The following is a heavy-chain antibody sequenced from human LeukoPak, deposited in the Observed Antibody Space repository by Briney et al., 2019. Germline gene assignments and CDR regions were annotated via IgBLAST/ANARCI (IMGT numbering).Heavy chain of an antibody. D-gene: IGHD4-23*01. CDR2: IYYSGST. CDR1: GGFISSYY. Sequence: KSSETLSLTCTVSGGFISSYYWSWIRQPPGKGLEWIGYIYYSGSTNYNPSLKSRVTISVDTSKNQFSLKLSSVTAADTAVYYCARTSGGNSDYWGQGTLVTVSS. CDR3: ARTSGGNSDY. V-gene: IGHV4-59*01. J-gene: IGHJ4*02.